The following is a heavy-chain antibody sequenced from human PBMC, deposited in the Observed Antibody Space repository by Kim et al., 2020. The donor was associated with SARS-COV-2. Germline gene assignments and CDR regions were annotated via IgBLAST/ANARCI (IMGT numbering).Heavy chain of an antibody. V-gene: IGHV1-69*01. J-gene: IGHJ4*02. D-gene: IGHD1-1*01. CDR2: IPILGTA. CDR3: ALQLG. Sequence: IPILGTANYAQKFQGRVTITADESTSTAYMELSSLRSEDTAVYYCALQLGWGQGTLVTVSS.